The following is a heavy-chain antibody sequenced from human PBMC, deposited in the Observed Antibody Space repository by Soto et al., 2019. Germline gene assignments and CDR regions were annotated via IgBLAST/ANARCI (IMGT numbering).Heavy chain of an antibody. J-gene: IGHJ4*02. V-gene: IGHV3-23*01. CDR2: ISGSGDST. D-gene: IGHD2-15*01. Sequence: HPGGSLRLSCAASGFTFSSYVMSWVRQAPGKGLEWVSGISGSGDSTYFADSVKGRFTISRDNSKNTLYLQMNGLRAEDTALYYCAKDRRAYCSGGSCCTLDYWGQGTLVTVSS. CDR3: AKDRRAYCSGGSCCTLDY. CDR1: GFTFSSYV.